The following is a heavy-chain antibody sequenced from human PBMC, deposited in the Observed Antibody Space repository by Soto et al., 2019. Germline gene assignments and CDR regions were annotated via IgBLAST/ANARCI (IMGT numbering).Heavy chain of an antibody. Sequence: EVPLVESGGGLVQPGGSLRLSCAASGFTFSSYWMHWVRQAPGKGLVWVSRINSDGSSTTYADSVKGRFTISRDNAKNTLYLQMNSLRAEDMAVYYCARVETCSSTSCYSVFDYWGQGTLVTVSS. V-gene: IGHV3-74*03. CDR2: INSDGSST. D-gene: IGHD2-2*01. J-gene: IGHJ4*02. CDR1: GFTFSSYW. CDR3: ARVETCSSTSCYSVFDY.